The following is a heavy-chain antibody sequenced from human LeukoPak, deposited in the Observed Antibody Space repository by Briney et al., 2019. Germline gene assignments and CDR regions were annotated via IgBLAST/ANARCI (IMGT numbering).Heavy chain of an antibody. CDR3: ARDDYGVFDY. D-gene: IGHD4-17*01. V-gene: IGHV4-30-2*01. J-gene: IGHJ4*02. CDR2: IYHSGST. CDR1: GGSISSGGYS. Sequence: PSETLSLTCAVSGGSISSGGYSWGWIRQPPGKGLEWIGYIYHSGSTYYNPSLKSRVTISVDRSKNQFSLKLSSVTAADTAVYYCARDDYGVFDYWGQGTLVTVPS.